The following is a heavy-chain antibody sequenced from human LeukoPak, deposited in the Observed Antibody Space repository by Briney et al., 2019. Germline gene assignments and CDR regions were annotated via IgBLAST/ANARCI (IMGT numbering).Heavy chain of an antibody. CDR1: GYTFTSNA. Sequence: ASVKVSCKASGYTFTSNAMHWVRQAPGQRPEWMGWINAGNGNTKYSQKFQGRVTISRDTSANTAYMEVSSLRSEDTAVYYCARGAAEGLDRWGQGTLVTVSS. CDR3: ARGAAEGLDR. V-gene: IGHV1-3*01. CDR2: INAGNGNT. J-gene: IGHJ5*02. D-gene: IGHD6-13*01.